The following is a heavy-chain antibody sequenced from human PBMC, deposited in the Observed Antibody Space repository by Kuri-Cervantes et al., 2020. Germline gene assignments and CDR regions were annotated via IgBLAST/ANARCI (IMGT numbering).Heavy chain of an antibody. CDR3: ARSEIAVAPTDYYGMDV. D-gene: IGHD6-19*01. V-gene: IGHV3-33*01. J-gene: IGHJ6*02. CDR1: GFTFSSYG. CDR2: IWYDGSNK. Sequence: GGSLRLSCAASGFTFSSYGMHWVRQAPDKGLEWVAVIWYDGSNKYYADSVKGRFTISRDNSKNTLYLQMNSLRAEDTAVYYCARSEIAVAPTDYYGMDVWGQGTTITVSS.